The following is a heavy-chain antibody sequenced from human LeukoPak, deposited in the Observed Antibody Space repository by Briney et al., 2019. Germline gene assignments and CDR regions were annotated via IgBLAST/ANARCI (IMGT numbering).Heavy chain of an antibody. CDR2: ISYIGTT. V-gene: IGHV4-59*11. CDR3: ARDPTTVTKGLDI. Sequence: PSETLSLTCTVSGGSISSHYWSWIRQPPGKGLEWIGYISYIGTTNYNPSLKSRVTISVDTSENQFSLKLSSVTAADAAVYFYARDPTTVTKGLDIWGQGTMVTVSS. J-gene: IGHJ3*02. D-gene: IGHD4-17*01. CDR1: GGSISSHY.